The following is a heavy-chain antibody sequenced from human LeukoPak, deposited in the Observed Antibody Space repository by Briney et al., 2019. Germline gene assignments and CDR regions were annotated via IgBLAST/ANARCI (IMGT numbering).Heavy chain of an antibody. CDR3: ARGRRYRSYYYYYMDV. J-gene: IGHJ6*03. V-gene: IGHV1-69*13. Sequence: ASVKVSCKASGNTFTSYYMHWVRQAPGQGLEWMGGIIPIFGTANYAQKFQGRVTITADESTSTAYMELSSLRSEDTAVYDCARGRRYRSYYYYYMDVWGKGTTVTVSS. CDR1: GNTFTSYY. CDR2: IIPIFGTA. D-gene: IGHD1-26*01.